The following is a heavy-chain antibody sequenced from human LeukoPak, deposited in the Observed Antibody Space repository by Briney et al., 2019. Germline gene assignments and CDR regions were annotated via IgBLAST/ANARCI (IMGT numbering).Heavy chain of an antibody. CDR2: ISGSGGST. V-gene: IGHV3-23*01. CDR1: GFTFSDYY. Sequence: GGSLRLSCAASGFTFSDYYMSWIRQAPGKGLEWVSAISGSGGSTYYADSVKGRFTISRDNSKNTLYLQMNSLRAEDTAVYYCAKDLGGYSSSWDFDYWGQGTLVTVSS. D-gene: IGHD6-13*01. J-gene: IGHJ4*02. CDR3: AKDLGGYSSSWDFDY.